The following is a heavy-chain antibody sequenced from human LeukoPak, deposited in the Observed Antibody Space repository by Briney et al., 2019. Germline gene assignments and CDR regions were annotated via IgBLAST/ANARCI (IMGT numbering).Heavy chain of an antibody. CDR1: GFTVSNNY. J-gene: IGHJ4*02. V-gene: IGHV3-53*01. D-gene: IGHD6-13*01. CDR3: ARAVAAAGTSLDY. CDR2: IYSAGST. Sequence: GGSLRLSCAASGFTVSNNYMNWVRQAPGKGLEWVSVIYSAGSTYYADSVKGRFTISRDNSKNTLYLQMNSLRAEDAAVYYCARAVAAAGTSLDYWGQGTLVTVSS.